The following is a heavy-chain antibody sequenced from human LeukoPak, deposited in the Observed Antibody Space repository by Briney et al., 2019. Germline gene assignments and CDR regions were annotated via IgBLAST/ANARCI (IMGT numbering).Heavy chain of an antibody. CDR1: GFTFSSYA. CDR3: ARGRGIAARPRYNWFDP. V-gene: IGHV3-23*01. CDR2: ISGSGGST. D-gene: IGHD6-6*01. J-gene: IGHJ5*02. Sequence: GGSLRLSCAASGFTFSSYAMSWVRQAPGEGLEWVSAISGSGGSTYYADSVKGRFTISRDNSKNTLYLQMNSLRAEDTAVYYCARGRGIAARPRYNWFDPWGQGTLVTVSS.